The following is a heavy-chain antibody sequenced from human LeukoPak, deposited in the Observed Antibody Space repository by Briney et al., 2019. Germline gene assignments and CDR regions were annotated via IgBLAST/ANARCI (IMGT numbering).Heavy chain of an antibody. D-gene: IGHD3-9*01. CDR2: IYYSGST. V-gene: IGHV4-39*07. J-gene: IGHJ3*02. CDR1: GGSISSSSYY. CDR3: AREGRKSYYDILTGYGAFDI. Sequence: SETLSLTCTVSGGSISSSSYYWGWIRQPPGKGLEWIGSIYYSGSTYYNPSLKSRGTISVDTSKNQFSLKLSSVTAADTAVYYCAREGRKSYYDILTGYGAFDIWGQGTMVTVSS.